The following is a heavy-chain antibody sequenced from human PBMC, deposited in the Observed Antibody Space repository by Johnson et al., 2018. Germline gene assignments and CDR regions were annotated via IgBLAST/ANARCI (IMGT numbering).Heavy chain of an antibody. CDR2: ISWNSGSI. Sequence: VQLVESGGGLVQPGRSLRLSCAASGFTFDDYAMHWVRQAPGKGLEWVSGISWNSGSIGYADSVKGRFTISRDNAKNSLYLQMNSLRAEDTALYYCAKTLHYGDFDYYYGMDVWGQGTTVTVSS. CDR3: AKTLHYGDFDYYYGMDV. D-gene: IGHD4-17*01. V-gene: IGHV3-9*01. J-gene: IGHJ6*02. CDR1: GFTFDDYA.